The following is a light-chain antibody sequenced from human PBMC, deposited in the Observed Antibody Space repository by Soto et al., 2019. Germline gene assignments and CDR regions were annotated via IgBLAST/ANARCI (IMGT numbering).Light chain of an antibody. Sequence: QSALTQPRAVSGSPGQSVTISCTGTSSDVGYYNYVSWYQQHPGEAPKLMIYDVSKRPSGVPDCFSGSKSGNTASLTISGLQAEDEADYYCCSYAGTDSFVFATGTKLTVL. CDR1: SSDVGYYNY. CDR2: DVS. J-gene: IGLJ1*01. V-gene: IGLV2-11*01. CDR3: CSYAGTDSFV.